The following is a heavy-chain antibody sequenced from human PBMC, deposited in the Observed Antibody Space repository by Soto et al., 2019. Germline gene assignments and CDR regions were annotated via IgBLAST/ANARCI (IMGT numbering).Heavy chain of an antibody. CDR1: GGTFSSYA. D-gene: IGHD6-13*01. J-gene: IGHJ4*02. CDR2: IIPIFGTA. V-gene: IGHV1-69*13. Sequence: SVKVSCKASGGTFSSYAISWVRQAPGQGLEWMGGIIPIFGTANYAQKFQGRVTITADESTSTAYMELSSLRSEDTAVYYCAREIAAAGTGIDYWGQGTLVTVSS. CDR3: AREIAAAGTGIDY.